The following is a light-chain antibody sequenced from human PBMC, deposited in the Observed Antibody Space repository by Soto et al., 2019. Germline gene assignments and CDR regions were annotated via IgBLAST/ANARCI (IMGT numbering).Light chain of an antibody. V-gene: IGKV1-5*03. CDR3: QQHDTFWA. J-gene: IGKJ1*01. Sequence: DIQMTQSPSTLSASVGDRVTITCRASQRISGLLAWYQQKPGKAPKLLIYKASSLESGVPSRFSVSGSGTEFTLTISGLQPDGFATYYCQQHDTFWAFGQGTQVDTK. CDR1: QRISGL. CDR2: KAS.